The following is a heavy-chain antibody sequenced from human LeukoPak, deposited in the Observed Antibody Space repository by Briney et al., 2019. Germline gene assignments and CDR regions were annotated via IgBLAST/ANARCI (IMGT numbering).Heavy chain of an antibody. CDR1: GFIFSSAW. D-gene: IGHD2-2*01. Sequence: GGSLRLSCEASGFIFSSAWMTWVRQAPVKGLEWVGHIKNKTNGGTTDYAAPVKGRFIISRDDSKKTLYLQMNSLRSEDTGVYYCGRGLCTSTSCYQGPFDFWGQGMLVTVSS. CDR2: IKNKTNGGTT. V-gene: IGHV3-15*01. CDR3: GRGLCTSTSCYQGPFDF. J-gene: IGHJ4*02.